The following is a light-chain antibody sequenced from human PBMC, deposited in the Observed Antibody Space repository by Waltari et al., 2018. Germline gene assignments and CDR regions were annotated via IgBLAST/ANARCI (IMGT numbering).Light chain of an antibody. CDR2: AAF. J-gene: IGKJ2*01. V-gene: IGKV3-15*01. Sequence: ETVMIQSPATLSVSPGETVTLSCRASQSVSNNLAWYQQTPGQPPRLLIYAAFSRGYAIPGRFGGSGSGTDFALTITPLQSEDVGVYYCQQYHEWPYTFGQGTKLEI. CDR1: QSVSNN. CDR3: QQYHEWPYT.